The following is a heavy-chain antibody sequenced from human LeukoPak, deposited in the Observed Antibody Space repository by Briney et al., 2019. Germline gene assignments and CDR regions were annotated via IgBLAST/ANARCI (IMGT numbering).Heavy chain of an antibody. J-gene: IGHJ3*02. Sequence: GGSLRLSCAASGFTFSSYAMSWVRQAPGKGLVSVSRINSDGSTTTYADSVKGRFTISRDNAKNTLYLQMNSLRAEGSALYYCARIRESLGLGAFDIWGQGTMVTVSS. CDR1: GFTFSSYA. CDR2: INSDGSTT. D-gene: IGHD7-27*01. CDR3: ARIRESLGLGAFDI. V-gene: IGHV3-74*03.